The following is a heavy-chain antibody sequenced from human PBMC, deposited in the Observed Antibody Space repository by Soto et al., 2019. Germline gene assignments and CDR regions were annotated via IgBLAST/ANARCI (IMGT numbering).Heavy chain of an antibody. Sequence: EVHLVESGGGLVKPGGYLRLSCAASGFTFSTYTMNWVRQAPGKWREWVSSIRRNSNYIYYADSVNCRFTISRDNAKNSLDLQMNSLRVEDTAVYYWARGYGSGDYWGQGTLVTVSS. CDR3: ARGYGSGDY. V-gene: IGHV3-21*01. CDR1: GFTFSTYT. D-gene: IGHD3-10*01. CDR2: IRRNSNYI. J-gene: IGHJ4*02.